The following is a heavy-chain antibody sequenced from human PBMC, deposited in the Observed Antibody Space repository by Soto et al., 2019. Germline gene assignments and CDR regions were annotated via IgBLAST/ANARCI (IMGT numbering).Heavy chain of an antibody. CDR2: IYYSGST. J-gene: IGHJ4*02. V-gene: IGHV4-31*03. D-gene: IGHD4-17*01. CDR1: GGSISSGGYY. CDR3: ARDGYGERGLYFDY. Sequence: TSETLSLTCTVSGGSISSGGYYWSWIRQHPGKGLEWIGYIYYSGSTYYNPSLKSRVTISVDTSKNQFFLKLSSVTAADTAVYYCARDGYGERGLYFDYWGQGTLVTVSS.